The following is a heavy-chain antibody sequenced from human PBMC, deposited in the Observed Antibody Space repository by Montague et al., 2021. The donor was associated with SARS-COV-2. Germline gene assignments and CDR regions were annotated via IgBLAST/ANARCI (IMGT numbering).Heavy chain of an antibody. CDR1: GGSFRSYY. J-gene: IGHJ4*02. Sequence: SETLSLTCAVNGGSFRSYYWSWIRQSPGKGLEWIAEINHSGSTNYNPSLRSRVTISVDTSKSQFSLKVSSVTAADTAVYFCARAPDYDILTGGLTEGFDFWGQGTLVTVSS. CDR3: ARAPDYDILTGGLTEGFDF. CDR2: INHSGST. D-gene: IGHD3-9*01. V-gene: IGHV4-34*01.